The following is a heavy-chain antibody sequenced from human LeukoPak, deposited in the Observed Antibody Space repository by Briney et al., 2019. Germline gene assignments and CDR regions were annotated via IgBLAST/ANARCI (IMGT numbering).Heavy chain of an antibody. CDR1: GFTFSNGW. D-gene: IGHD2-15*01. CDR3: NKWLLVVGAFFDY. CDR2: IKSKTDGGTT. J-gene: IGHJ4*02. Sequence: GGSLRLSCGVSGFTFSNGWMNWVRQAPGKGLEWVGRIKSKTDGGTTDYAAPVKGRFTISRDDSKNTLYLQMNSLKTEDTAVYYCNKWLLVVGAFFDYWGQGTLVTVSS. V-gene: IGHV3-15*01.